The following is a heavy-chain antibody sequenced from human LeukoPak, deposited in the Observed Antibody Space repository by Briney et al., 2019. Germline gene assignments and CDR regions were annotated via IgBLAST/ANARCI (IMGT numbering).Heavy chain of an antibody. D-gene: IGHD6-19*01. CDR3: ARGSGIAVAGTLSFDY. V-gene: IGHV3-20*04. Sequence: GGSLRLSCAASGFTFDDYGMSWVRRAPGKGLEWVSGINWNGGSTGYADSVKGRFTISRDNAKNSLYLQMHSLRAEDTALYYCARGSGIAVAGTLSFDYWGQGTLVTVSS. CDR2: INWNGGST. CDR1: GFTFDDYG. J-gene: IGHJ4*02.